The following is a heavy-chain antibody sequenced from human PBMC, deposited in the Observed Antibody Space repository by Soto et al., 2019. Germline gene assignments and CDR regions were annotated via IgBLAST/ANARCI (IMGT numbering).Heavy chain of an antibody. CDR2: IYHSGYT. V-gene: IGHV4-30-2*01. Sequence: SETLSLTCAVSGGSISSGGYSWSWIRQPPGKGLEWIGYIYHSGYTYSNPSLKSRVTISVDRSKNQFSLKLSSVTAADTAVYYCARGMTTVTTFDYWGQGTLVTVSS. CDR1: GGSISSGGYS. CDR3: ARGMTTVTTFDY. D-gene: IGHD4-17*01. J-gene: IGHJ4*02.